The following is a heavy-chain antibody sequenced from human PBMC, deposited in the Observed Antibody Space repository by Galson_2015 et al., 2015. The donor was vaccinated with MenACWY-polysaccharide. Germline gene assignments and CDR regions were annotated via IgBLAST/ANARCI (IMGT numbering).Heavy chain of an antibody. J-gene: IGHJ4*02. CDR3: ARVEKYSGSFYILY. CDR2: IFHSGTT. CDR1: DYSIRSGYF. Sequence: ETLSLTCAVSDYSIRSGYFWGWIRQTPGKGLEWIASIFHSGTTYYNPSLKSRVTISVDTSKNQFSLKLSSVTAADTAVYYCARVEKYSGSFYILYWGQGTLVTVSS. D-gene: IGHD1-26*01. V-gene: IGHV4-38-2*01.